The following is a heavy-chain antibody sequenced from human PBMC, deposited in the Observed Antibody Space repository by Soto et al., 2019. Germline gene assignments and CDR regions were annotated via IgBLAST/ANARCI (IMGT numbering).Heavy chain of an antibody. D-gene: IGHD3-3*01. Sequence: QVPLVQSGAEVKKPGASVKVSCKASGYTFTSYAMHWVRQAPGQRLEWMGWINAGNGNTKYSQKFQGRVTITRDTSASTAYMELSSLRSEDTAVYYCARDLGSYDFWSGYNDYYYMDVWGKGTTVTVSS. CDR3: ARDLGSYDFWSGYNDYYYMDV. J-gene: IGHJ6*03. V-gene: IGHV1-3*01. CDR1: GYTFTSYA. CDR2: INAGNGNT.